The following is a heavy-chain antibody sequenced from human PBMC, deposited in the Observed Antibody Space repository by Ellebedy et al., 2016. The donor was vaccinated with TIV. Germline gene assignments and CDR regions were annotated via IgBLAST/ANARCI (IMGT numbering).Heavy chain of an antibody. CDR2: ITSSSGDI. J-gene: IGHJ4*02. CDR3: ARQGVIAAAGASDY. V-gene: IGHV3-48*02. D-gene: IGHD6-13*01. Sequence: GESLKISCAASGFTFSSYSMFWVRQAPGKGLEWVSYITSSSGDIYNADSVKGRFTISRDNAKNSLYLQMNSLRDEDTAVYFCARQGVIAAAGASDYWGQGTLVIVSS. CDR1: GFTFSSYS.